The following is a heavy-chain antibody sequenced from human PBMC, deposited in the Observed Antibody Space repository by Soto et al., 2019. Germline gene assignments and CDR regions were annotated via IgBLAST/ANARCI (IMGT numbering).Heavy chain of an antibody. CDR3: AKDQYIVVVVVAYSGY. Sequence: PGGSLRLSCAASGFTFSSYAMSWVRQAPGKGLEWVSAISGSGGSTYYADSVKGRFTISRDNSKNTLYLQMNSLRAEDTAVYYCAKDQYIVVVVVAYSGYWGLGTLGTGS. CDR2: ISGSGGST. CDR1: GFTFSSYA. D-gene: IGHD2-15*01. J-gene: IGHJ4*02. V-gene: IGHV3-23*01.